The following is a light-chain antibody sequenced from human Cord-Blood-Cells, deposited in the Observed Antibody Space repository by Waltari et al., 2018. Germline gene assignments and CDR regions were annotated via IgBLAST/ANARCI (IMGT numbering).Light chain of an antibody. J-gene: IGKJ1*01. V-gene: IGKV1-5*01. CDR3: QQYKSYSWT. Sequence: IQMTQSPSTLSASVGDRVTITCRASQSISSWLAWYQHKPGKAPKLLIYDASSLESGFPSRISGSGSGTEFTLTISSLQTDDFATYYCQQYKSYSWTFGQGTKVEIK. CDR1: QSISSW. CDR2: DAS.